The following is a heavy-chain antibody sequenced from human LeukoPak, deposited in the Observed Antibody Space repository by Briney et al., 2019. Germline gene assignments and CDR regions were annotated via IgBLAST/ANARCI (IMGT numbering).Heavy chain of an antibody. D-gene: IGHD3-9*01. CDR2: IYYSGST. Sequence: SETLSLTCTVSGGSISSSSYYWGWIRQPPGKGLEWIGSIYYSGSTYYNPSLKSRVTISVDTSKNQFSLKLSSVTAADTAVYYCARVIDDILTGYYPDYWGQGTLVTVSS. CDR1: GGSISSSSYY. CDR3: ARVIDDILTGYYPDY. V-gene: IGHV4-39*07. J-gene: IGHJ4*02.